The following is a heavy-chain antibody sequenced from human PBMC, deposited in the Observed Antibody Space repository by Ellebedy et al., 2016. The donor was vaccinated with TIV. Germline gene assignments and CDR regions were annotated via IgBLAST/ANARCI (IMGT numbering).Heavy chain of an antibody. Sequence: GESLKISCAASGFSFSNYAMNWVRQAPGKGLEWVSGISSSGDTTYYADSAKGRFTISRDNSKSTLYLQMSSLRTEDTAVYYCAKAGYGSGNFYTQNFDSWGQGTLVTVSA. CDR2: ISSSGDTT. CDR3: AKAGYGSGNFYTQNFDS. CDR1: GFSFSNYA. D-gene: IGHD3-10*01. J-gene: IGHJ4*02. V-gene: IGHV3-23*01.